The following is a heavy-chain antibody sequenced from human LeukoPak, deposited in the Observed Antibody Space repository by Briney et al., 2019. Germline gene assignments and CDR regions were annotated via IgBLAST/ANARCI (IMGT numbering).Heavy chain of an antibody. J-gene: IGHJ4*02. CDR3: TRLYHDSSGYQVGMDY. D-gene: IGHD3-22*01. CDR2: IRSKANSYAT. CDR1: GFTFSGSA. Sequence: GGSLRLSCAASGFTFSGSAMHWVRQASGKGLEWVGRIRSKANSYATAYAASVKGRFTISRDDSKNTAYLQMNSLKTEDTAVYYCTRLYHDSSGYQVGMDYWGQGTLVTVSS. V-gene: IGHV3-73*01.